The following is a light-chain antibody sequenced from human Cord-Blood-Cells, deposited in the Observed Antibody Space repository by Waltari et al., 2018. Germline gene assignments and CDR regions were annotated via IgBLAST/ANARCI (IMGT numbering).Light chain of an antibody. CDR3: CSCARSSRV. J-gene: IGLJ3*02. Sequence: QSALTQPASVSGSPGQSITISCPGTRSDVGSYTLVSWSQQHPGKAPKLMIYEGSKRPAAGSNRFSGSNCGNTASLTISGLQAEDEADYYCCSCARSSRVFGGGTKLTVL. CDR2: EGS. V-gene: IGLV2-23*01. CDR1: RSDVGSYTL.